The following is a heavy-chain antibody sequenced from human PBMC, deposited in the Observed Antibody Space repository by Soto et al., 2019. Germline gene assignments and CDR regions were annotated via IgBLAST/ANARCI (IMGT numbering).Heavy chain of an antibody. CDR3: ARGRASYYDSSGNADY. Sequence: QVQLVESGGGVVQPVRSLRLSCAASGFTFSSYGMHWVRQAPGKGLEWAAVIWYDGSNKYYADSVKGRFTISRDNSKNTLYLQMNSLRAEDTAVYYCARGRASYYDSSGNADYWGQGTLVTVSS. V-gene: IGHV3-33*01. CDR2: IWYDGSNK. D-gene: IGHD3-22*01. CDR1: GFTFSSYG. J-gene: IGHJ4*02.